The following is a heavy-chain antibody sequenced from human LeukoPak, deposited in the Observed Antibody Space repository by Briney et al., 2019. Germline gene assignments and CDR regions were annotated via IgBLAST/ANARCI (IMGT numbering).Heavy chain of an antibody. CDR1: GFTFSSYS. J-gene: IGHJ4*02. CDR3: ARDFGYCSGGSCYPSSSFDY. D-gene: IGHD2-15*01. Sequence: GGSLRLSCAASGFTFSSYSMNWVRQAPGEGLEWVSSISSSSSYIYYADSVKGRFTISRDNAKNSLYLQMNSLRAEDTAVYYCARDFGYCSGGSCYPSSSFDYWGQGTLVTVSS. CDR2: ISSSSSYI. V-gene: IGHV3-21*01.